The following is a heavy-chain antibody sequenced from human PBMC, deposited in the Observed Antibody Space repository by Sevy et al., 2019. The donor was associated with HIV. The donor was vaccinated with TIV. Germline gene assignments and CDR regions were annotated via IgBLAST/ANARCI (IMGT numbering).Heavy chain of an antibody. CDR3: ARLARLRLGELSLLSYYYGMDV. CDR1: GGSFSGYY. CDR2: INHSGST. Sequence: SETLSLTCAVYGGSFSGYYWSWIRQPPGKGLEWIGEINHSGSTNYNPSLKSRVTISVDTSKNQFSLKLGSVTAADTAVYYCARLARLRLGELSLLSYYYGMDVWGQGTTVTVSS. J-gene: IGHJ6*02. V-gene: IGHV4-34*01. D-gene: IGHD3-16*02.